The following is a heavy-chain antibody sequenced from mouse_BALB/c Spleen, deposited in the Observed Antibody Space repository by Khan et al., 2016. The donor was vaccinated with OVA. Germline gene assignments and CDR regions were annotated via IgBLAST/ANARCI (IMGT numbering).Heavy chain of an antibody. CDR3: ARRGLRWDFDY. CDR2: INPSTGYT. V-gene: IGHV1-7*01. D-gene: IGHD1-1*01. CDR1: GYTFINYW. J-gene: IGHJ2*01. Sequence: QVRLLQSGAELAKPGASVKMSCKASGYTFINYWILWIKQRPGQGLEWIGYINPSTGYTEYNQNFKDKATLTADISSSTAYMQLSSLTSEDSAVYYCARRGLRWDFDYWGQGTTLTVSS.